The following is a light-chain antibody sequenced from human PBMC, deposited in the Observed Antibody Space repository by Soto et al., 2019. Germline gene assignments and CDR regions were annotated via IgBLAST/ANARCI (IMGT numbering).Light chain of an antibody. J-gene: IGKJ3*01. CDR1: QSINTY. CDR2: SSS. V-gene: IGKV1-39*01. Sequence: FQMTQSPSSLSASIGDRVTITCRASQSINTYLNWYQFKPGKAPKLLIFSSSNLQTGVPSRFSGSGSGTHFTLTITRLQPEDSATYYCQQSYSTRFTFGPGTQLEI. CDR3: QQSYSTRFT.